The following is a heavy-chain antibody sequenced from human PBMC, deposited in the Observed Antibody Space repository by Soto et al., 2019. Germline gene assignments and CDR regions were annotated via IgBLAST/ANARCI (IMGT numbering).Heavy chain of an antibody. Sequence: EVQLVESGGGLVQPGGSLRLSCAASGFTFSSYTMNWVRQAPGKGLEWVSYVSGSTHTIYYADSDKSRFTISRDNVKNSLYLQMNGLRDEDTAVYYCARDSYGYYVLDYWGQGTLVTVSS. D-gene: IGHD4-17*01. J-gene: IGHJ4*02. CDR3: ARDSYGYYVLDY. CDR2: VSGSTHTI. CDR1: GFTFSSYT. V-gene: IGHV3-48*02.